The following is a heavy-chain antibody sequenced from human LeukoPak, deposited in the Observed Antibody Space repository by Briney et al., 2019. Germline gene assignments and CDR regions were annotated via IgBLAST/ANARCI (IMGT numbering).Heavy chain of an antibody. CDR1: GYTFTSYG. Sequence: ASVKVSCEASGYTFTSYGISWVRQAPGQGLEWMGWISAYNGNTNYAQKLQGRVTMTTDTSTSTAYMELRSLRSDDTAVYYCARVPGYDKFGRGYFQHWGQGTLVTVSS. D-gene: IGHD3-22*01. J-gene: IGHJ1*01. CDR2: ISAYNGNT. CDR3: ARVPGYDKFGRGYFQH. V-gene: IGHV1-18*01.